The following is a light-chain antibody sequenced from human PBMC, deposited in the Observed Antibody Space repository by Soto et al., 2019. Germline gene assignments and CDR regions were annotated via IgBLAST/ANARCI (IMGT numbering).Light chain of an antibody. J-gene: IGKJ1*01. V-gene: IGKV3-11*01. Sequence: EIVFTQSPATLSLSPGERATLSCRADESVSSYLAWYQQKPGQAPRLLIYDASNRATGVPARFSGSGSGTDFTLTVSSXEPEDFAVYYCQQRRSWPRTFGQGTKVDIK. CDR1: ESVSSY. CDR2: DAS. CDR3: QQRRSWPRT.